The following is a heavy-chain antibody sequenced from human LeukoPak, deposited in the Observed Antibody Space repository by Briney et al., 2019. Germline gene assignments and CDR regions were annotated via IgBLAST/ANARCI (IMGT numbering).Heavy chain of an antibody. V-gene: IGHV4-34*01. Sequence: SETLSLTCAVYGGSFSGYYWSWIRQPPGKGLEWIGEINHSGSTNYNPSLKSRVTISVDTSKNQLSLKLSSVTAADTAVYYCARDGAVGYSSSWFYYYYMDVWGKGTTVTVSS. CDR3: ARDGAVGYSSSWFYYYYMDV. D-gene: IGHD6-13*01. J-gene: IGHJ6*03. CDR2: INHSGST. CDR1: GGSFSGYY.